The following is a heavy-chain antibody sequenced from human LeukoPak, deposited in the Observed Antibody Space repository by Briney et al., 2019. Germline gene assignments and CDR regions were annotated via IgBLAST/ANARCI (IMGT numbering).Heavy chain of an antibody. CDR1: GFTFSSYA. V-gene: IGHV3-30-3*01. Sequence: GGSLRLSCAASGFTFSSYAMHWVRQAPGKGLEWVAVISYDGSNKYYADSVKGRSTISRDNSKNTLYLQMNSLRAEDTAVYYCARRPIAAAGTNYFDYWGQGTLVTVSS. CDR3: ARRPIAAAGTNYFDY. D-gene: IGHD6-13*01. CDR2: ISYDGSNK. J-gene: IGHJ4*02.